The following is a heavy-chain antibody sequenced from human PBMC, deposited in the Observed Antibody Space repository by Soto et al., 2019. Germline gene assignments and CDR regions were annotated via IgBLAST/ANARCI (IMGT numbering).Heavy chain of an antibody. CDR3: ARGRYGDY. D-gene: IGHD1-1*01. CDR2: ISAHNGNT. CDR1: GYGFTTYG. J-gene: IGHJ4*02. V-gene: IGHV1-18*04. Sequence: QVHLVQSGAEVKKPGASVKVSCKGSGYGFTTYGITWVRQAPGQVLEWMAWISAHNGNTNYAQKLQGRVTVTRDTSTSTAYMEPRSLRSDDTAVYYCARGRYGDYWGQGALVTVSS.